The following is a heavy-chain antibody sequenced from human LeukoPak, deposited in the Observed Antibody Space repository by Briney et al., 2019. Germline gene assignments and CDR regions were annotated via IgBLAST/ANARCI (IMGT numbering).Heavy chain of an antibody. CDR1: GYTFTGYY. J-gene: IGHJ4*02. D-gene: IGHD3-10*01. CDR2: INPNSGGT. CDR3: ARESTMVRGVTGIDY. V-gene: IGHV1-2*02. Sequence: ASVKVSCKASGYTFTGYYMHWVRQASGQGLEWMGWINPNSGGTNYAQKFQGRVTMTRDTSISTAYMELSRLRSDDTAVYYCARESTMVRGVTGIDYWGQGTLVTVSS.